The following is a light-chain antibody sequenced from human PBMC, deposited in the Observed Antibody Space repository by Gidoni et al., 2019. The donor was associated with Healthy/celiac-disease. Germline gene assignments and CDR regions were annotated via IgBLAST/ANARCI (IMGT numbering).Light chain of an antibody. V-gene: IGKV1-39*01. Sequence: DIQRIQSPSSLSASVGDRVTITCRASQSISSYLNWYQQKPGKAPKLLIYAASSLQSGVPSRFSGSGSGTDFTLTISSLQPEDFATYYCQQSYSTPYTFGQGTKLEIK. CDR3: QQSYSTPYT. CDR1: QSISSY. CDR2: AAS. J-gene: IGKJ2*01.